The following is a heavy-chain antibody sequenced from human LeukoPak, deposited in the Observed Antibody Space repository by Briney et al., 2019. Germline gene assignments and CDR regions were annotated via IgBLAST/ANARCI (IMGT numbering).Heavy chain of an antibody. D-gene: IGHD1-14*01. Sequence: GGSLRLSCAASGFTFSNYWMSWVRQAPGKGLEWVANIKKDGSEKYHVDSVKGRFTISRDNAKNSLYLQMNSLRAEDTAVYYCARLNDAEKTGVVDAFDIWGQGTMVTVSS. CDR2: IKKDGSEK. V-gene: IGHV3-7*01. CDR1: GFTFSNYW. J-gene: IGHJ3*02. CDR3: ARLNDAEKTGVVDAFDI.